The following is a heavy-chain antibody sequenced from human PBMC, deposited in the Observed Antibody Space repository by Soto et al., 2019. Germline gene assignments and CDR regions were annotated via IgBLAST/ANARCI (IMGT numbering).Heavy chain of an antibody. D-gene: IGHD3-16*01. V-gene: IGHV3-11*03. CDR2: IGADSSDT. CDR1: GFTFTDYY. J-gene: IGHJ4*02. CDR3: AKPTRFPGD. Sequence: QVHFMESGGGLVKPGGSLRLSCVASGFTFTDYYMSWFRQAPGKGPECLSYIGADSSDTMYADSVKGRFTISRDNAKNSIFLQMNNLRAEDTAVYYCAKPTRFPGDWGQGTLVTVSS.